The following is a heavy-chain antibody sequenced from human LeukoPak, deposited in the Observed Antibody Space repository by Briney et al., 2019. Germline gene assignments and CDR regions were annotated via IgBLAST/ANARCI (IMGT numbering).Heavy chain of an antibody. Sequence: SETLSLTCTVSGGSVSRGGYYWNWIRQHPGRGLEWIGNIYNSGGTYYNPSLKSRVSISVDTSKNHFSLKLSSVTAADTAVYYCARTVITAAAFDLWGQGTLVTVSS. D-gene: IGHD6-13*01. CDR3: ARTVITAAAFDL. V-gene: IGHV4-31*03. CDR2: IYNSGGT. J-gene: IGHJ4*02. CDR1: GGSVSRGGYY.